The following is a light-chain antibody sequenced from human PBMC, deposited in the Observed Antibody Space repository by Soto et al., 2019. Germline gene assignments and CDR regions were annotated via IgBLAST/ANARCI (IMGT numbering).Light chain of an antibody. V-gene: IGKV3-20*01. Sequence: EIVLTQSPGTLSLSPGERATLSCRASQSVSSNYLAWYQQKPGQAPRPLVYDASSRAPGIPDRFSGSGSGTDFTLTISRLEPEDFAVYYCPQYGSSPRTFGQGTKVEIK. CDR3: PQYGSSPRT. CDR2: DAS. J-gene: IGKJ1*01. CDR1: QSVSSNY.